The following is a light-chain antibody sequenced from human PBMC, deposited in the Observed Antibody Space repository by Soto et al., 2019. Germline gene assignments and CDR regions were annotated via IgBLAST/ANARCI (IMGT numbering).Light chain of an antibody. CDR1: SGNSNYI. CDR2: LERSGSY. J-gene: IGLJ3*02. CDR3: ETWDTNTWV. Sequence: QSVLTQSSSASASLGSSVKLTCSPSSGNSNYIIAWHQQQPGRAPRYLLKLERSGSYNKGSGVPDRFSGSSSGADRYLTISNLQFEDEADYYCETWDTNTWVFGGGTKLTVL. V-gene: IGLV4-60*02.